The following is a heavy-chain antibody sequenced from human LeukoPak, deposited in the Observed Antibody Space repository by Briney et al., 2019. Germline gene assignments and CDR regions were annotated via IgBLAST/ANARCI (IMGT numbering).Heavy chain of an antibody. Sequence: GGSLRLSCAASGFTFSSYAMSWVRQAPGKGREWVSAISGSGGSTYYADSVKGRFTISRDNSKNTLYLRMNSLRAEDPAVYYCAKGYCSSTSCYNSFDYWGQGTLVTVSS. V-gene: IGHV3-23*01. CDR2: ISGSGGST. J-gene: IGHJ4*02. D-gene: IGHD2-2*02. CDR1: GFTFSSYA. CDR3: AKGYCSSTSCYNSFDY.